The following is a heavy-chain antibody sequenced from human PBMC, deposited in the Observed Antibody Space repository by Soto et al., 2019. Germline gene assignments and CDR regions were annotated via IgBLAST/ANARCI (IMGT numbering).Heavy chain of an antibody. Sequence: GGSLRLSCAASGFRFSDYYMSWIRQAPGKGLEWVSYISSSSSYAKYADSVRGRFTISRDNAKNSLFLQLNSLRAEDTAVYYCGRDTSVGDRPIDYWGQGTLVTVSS. CDR1: GFRFSDYY. CDR3: GRDTSVGDRPIDY. CDR2: ISSSSSYA. D-gene: IGHD2-15*01. J-gene: IGHJ4*02. V-gene: IGHV3-11*06.